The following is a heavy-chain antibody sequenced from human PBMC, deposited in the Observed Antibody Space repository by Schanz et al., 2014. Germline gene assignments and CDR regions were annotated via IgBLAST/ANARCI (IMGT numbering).Heavy chain of an antibody. Sequence: LVESGGGVVQPGRSLRLSCAASGFTFSSYGMHWVRQVPGKGLEWVAVVCYDGSKKYYADSVKGRFTTSRDNSKNTMYLQMNSLRAEDTAVYYCVKDLQRELLRGDHYYGMDVWGQGTTVTVSS. CDR2: VCYDGSKK. CDR3: VKDLQRELLRGDHYYGMDV. D-gene: IGHD1-26*01. J-gene: IGHJ6*02. CDR1: GFTFSSYG. V-gene: IGHV3-33*06.